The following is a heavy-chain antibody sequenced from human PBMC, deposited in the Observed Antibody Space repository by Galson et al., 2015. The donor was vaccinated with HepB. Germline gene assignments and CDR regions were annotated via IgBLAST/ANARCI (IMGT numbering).Heavy chain of an antibody. CDR2: TYRGSD. CDR3: ARGAYSSFDI. D-gene: IGHD2-15*01. V-gene: IGHV6-1*01. J-gene: IGHJ3*02. CDR1: GDSVSNNHVA. Sequence: CAISGDSVSNNHVAWNWIRRSPSRGLEWLERTYRGSDQYAASMRGRIAINSDTSTNQFSLQLSSVTPEDTGLYYCARGAYSSFDIWGQGTMVTVSS.